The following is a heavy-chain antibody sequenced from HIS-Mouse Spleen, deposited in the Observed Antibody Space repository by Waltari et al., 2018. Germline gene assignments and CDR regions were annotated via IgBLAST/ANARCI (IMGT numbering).Heavy chain of an antibody. J-gene: IGHJ4*02. CDR1: VFTLSSYA. V-gene: IGHV3-30*04. D-gene: IGHD5-12*01. Sequence: QVQLVESGGGVVQPGRSLSRSCAASVFTLSSYAMHWVRQAPGKGLEWVAVISYDGSNKYYADSVKGRFTISRDNSKNTLYLQMNSLRAEDTAVYYCARRYSGYDLGYWGQGTLVTVSS. CDR2: ISYDGSNK. CDR3: ARRYSGYDLGY.